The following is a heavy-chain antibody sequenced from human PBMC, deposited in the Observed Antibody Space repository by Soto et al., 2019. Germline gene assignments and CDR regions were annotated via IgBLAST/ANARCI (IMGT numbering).Heavy chain of an antibody. CDR3: ARDLEALVANHHKRPCYYYGMDV. CDR1: GGSISSSNW. CDR2: IYHSGST. J-gene: IGHJ6*02. Sequence: PSETLSLTCAVSGGSISSSNWWSWVRQPPGKGLEWIGEIYHSGSTNYNPSLKSRVTISVDKSKNQFSLKLSSVTAADTAVYYCARDLEALVANHHKRPCYYYGMDVWGQGTTVTVSS. V-gene: IGHV4-4*02. D-gene: IGHD5-12*01.